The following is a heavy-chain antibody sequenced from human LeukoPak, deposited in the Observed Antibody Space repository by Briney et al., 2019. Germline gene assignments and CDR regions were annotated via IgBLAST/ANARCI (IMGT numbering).Heavy chain of an antibody. CDR1: GGTFSSYA. CDR3: AREGAVVPAAIPAHQDY. V-gene: IGHV1-69*04. J-gene: IGHJ4*02. Sequence: SVKVSCKASGGTFSSYAISWVRQAPGQGLEWMGRIIPILGIANYAQKFQGRVTITADKSTSTAYMELSSLRSEDTAVYYCAREGAVVPAAIPAHQDYWGQGTLVTVSS. CDR2: IIPILGIA. D-gene: IGHD2-2*01.